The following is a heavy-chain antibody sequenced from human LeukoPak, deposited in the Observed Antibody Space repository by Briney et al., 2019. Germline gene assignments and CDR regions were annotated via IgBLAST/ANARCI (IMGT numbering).Heavy chain of an antibody. CDR3: ASHYYGSGSYYYYFDY. J-gene: IGHJ4*02. CDR2: VFNTGIT. D-gene: IGHD3-10*01. CDR1: TGTINTYY. Sequence: SETLSLTCTVSTGTINTYYWSWIRQPAGKGLEWIGRVFNTGITNYNPSLKSRVTISVDTSKNQSSLKLSSVTAAHTAVYYCASHYYGSGSYYYYFDYWGQGTLVTVSS. V-gene: IGHV4-4*07.